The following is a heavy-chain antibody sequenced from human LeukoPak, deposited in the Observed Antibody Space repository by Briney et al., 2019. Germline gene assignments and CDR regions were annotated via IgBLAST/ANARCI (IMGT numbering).Heavy chain of an antibody. CDR3: ARDASNIDFAPYFYYMDV. CDR1: GFTLSLYS. D-gene: IGHD3-3*01. J-gene: IGHJ6*03. V-gene: IGHV3-21*01. Sequence: GGSLRLSCTASGFTLSLYSMHWVRQAQGKGREWVSSIGRSSQYIYYGDSVRGRFTISRDNAKNSLYLDMNSPRAEDTAVYYCARDASNIDFAPYFYYMDVWGKGTTVTVSS. CDR2: IGRSSQYI.